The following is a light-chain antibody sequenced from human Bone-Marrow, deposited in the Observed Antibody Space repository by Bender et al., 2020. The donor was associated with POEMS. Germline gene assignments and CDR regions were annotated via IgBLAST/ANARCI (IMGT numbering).Light chain of an antibody. V-gene: IGLV2-14*03. J-gene: IGLJ3*02. CDR3: CSYAGSSSWV. CDR2: EVS. CDR1: GSDIGDYNY. Sequence: QSALTQPASVSGSPGQSITISCTGTGSDIGDYNYVSWYQQHPGKAPKLIIYEVSYRPSGVSNRFSGSKSGNTASLTISGLQAEDEADYYCCSYAGSSSWVFGGGTKVTVL.